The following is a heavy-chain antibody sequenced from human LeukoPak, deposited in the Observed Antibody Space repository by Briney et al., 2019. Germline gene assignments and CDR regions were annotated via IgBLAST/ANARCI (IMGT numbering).Heavy chain of an antibody. V-gene: IGHV3-11*04. J-gene: IGHJ4*02. CDR3: ASLWFGELLPFDY. Sequence: GGSLRLSCAASGFTFSDYYMSWIRQAPGKGLEWVSYISSSGSTIYYADSVKGRFTIPRDNAKNSLYLQMNSLRAEDTAVYYCASLWFGELLPFDYWGQGTLVTVSS. D-gene: IGHD3-10*01. CDR2: ISSSGSTI. CDR1: GFTFSDYY.